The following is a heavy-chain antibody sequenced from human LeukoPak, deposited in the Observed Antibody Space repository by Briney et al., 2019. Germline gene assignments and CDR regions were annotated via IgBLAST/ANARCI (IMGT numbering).Heavy chain of an antibody. CDR3: SRDTADDAFDI. CDR1: GFTFSSYW. V-gene: IGHV3-74*01. CDR2: INSDGSTT. J-gene: IGHJ3*02. Sequence: GGSLRLSCAASGFTFSSYWMHWVRQAPGKGLVWVSRINSDGSTTSYADSVKGRFTISRDNAKNTLYLQMNSLRAEDTAVYYCSRDTADDAFDIWGQGTMVTVSS.